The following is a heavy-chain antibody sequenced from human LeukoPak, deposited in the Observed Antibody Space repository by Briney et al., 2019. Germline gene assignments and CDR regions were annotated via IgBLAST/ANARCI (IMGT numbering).Heavy chain of an antibody. D-gene: IGHD2-2*02. CDR1: GFTFQTFG. J-gene: IGHJ4*02. CDR2: ISFDGSNK. Sequence: GGSLRLSCAVSGFTFQTFGIHWVRQTPGKGLEWVALISFDGSNKYYTDSVKGRFTISRDNSKNTLYLQMDSLRVEDTAVYYCAKDRSGVAYHFDFWGQGTLVTVSS. V-gene: IGHV3-30*18. CDR3: AKDRSGVAYHFDF.